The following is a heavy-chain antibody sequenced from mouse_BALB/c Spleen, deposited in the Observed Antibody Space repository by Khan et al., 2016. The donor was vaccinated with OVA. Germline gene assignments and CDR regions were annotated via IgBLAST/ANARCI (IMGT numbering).Heavy chain of an antibody. CDR3: ARDSGFWYFDV. CDR1: GISITTGNYR. Sequence: EVQLQESGPGLVKPSQTVFLTCSVTGISITTGNYRWSWIRQFPGNKLEWLGFIFYSGSFTYNPSLTSRPTITRDTSKNHFFLEMNSLTAEDTATYYCARDSGFWYFDVWGAGTTVTVSS. CDR2: IFYSGSF. D-gene: IGHD2-2*01. J-gene: IGHJ1*01. V-gene: IGHV3-5*02.